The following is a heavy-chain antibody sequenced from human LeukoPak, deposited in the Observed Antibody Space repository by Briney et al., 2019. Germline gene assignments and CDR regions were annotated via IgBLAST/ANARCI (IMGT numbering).Heavy chain of an antibody. CDR2: ISVSGSNI. D-gene: IGHD3-10*01. J-gene: IGHJ4*02. CDR3: ARDSTYYYGSGSSGPHYFDS. V-gene: IGHV3-11*04. CDR1: GFTFSDYY. Sequence: GGSLRLSCAASGFTFSDYYMSWIRQAPGRGLEWVSYISVSGSNIYYADSVKGRFTISRDNPKNTLYLQLNSLRAEDSAVYYCARDSTYYYGSGSSGPHYFDSWGQGTLVTVSS.